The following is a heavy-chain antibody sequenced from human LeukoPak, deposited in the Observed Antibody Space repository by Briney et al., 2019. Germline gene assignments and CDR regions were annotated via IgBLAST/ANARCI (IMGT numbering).Heavy chain of an antibody. Sequence: GESLKISCRGSAYPFTDYWIGWVRPMPGIGLEWMGRIYPGDSDTRYSPSFQGQVTISADKSITTAYLQWSSLKASDTALYYCMRVSYSGTYSDYWGQGTLVTVSS. CDR1: AYPFTDYW. D-gene: IGHD1-26*01. CDR2: IYPGDSDT. V-gene: IGHV5-51*01. CDR3: MRVSYSGTYSDY. J-gene: IGHJ4*02.